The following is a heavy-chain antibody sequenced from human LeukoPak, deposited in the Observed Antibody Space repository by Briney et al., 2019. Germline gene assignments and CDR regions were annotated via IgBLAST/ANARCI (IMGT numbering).Heavy chain of an antibody. J-gene: IGHJ3*02. D-gene: IGHD2-2*01. CDR2: IYPGDSDT. CDR3: PCGDCSSNSCDAFVI. CDR1: GSRFTSYW. Sequence: GESRKISCKGSGSRFTSYWIGWVRQMPVKGLEWMGIIYPGDSDTRYSPSFQGQVTNSADTSISTAYLQWSRETAAYYAVCDCPCGDCSSNSCDAFVIQGHGTMVTVSS. V-gene: IGHV5-51*01.